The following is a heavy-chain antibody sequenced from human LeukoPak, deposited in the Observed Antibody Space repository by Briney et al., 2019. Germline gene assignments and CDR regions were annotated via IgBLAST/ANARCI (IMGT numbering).Heavy chain of an antibody. Sequence: ASVNVSRKASGYTFIDYYLHWVRQAPGQGLEWMGWINPKTDGTNYAQKFQDRVTVTRDPSISTAYMELSRLRSGDTAVDYCARGGRFEAFDMWGQGTMVTVSS. CDR3: ARGGRFEAFDM. V-gene: IGHV1-2*02. CDR2: INPKTDGT. CDR1: GYTFIDYY. D-gene: IGHD3-10*01. J-gene: IGHJ3*02.